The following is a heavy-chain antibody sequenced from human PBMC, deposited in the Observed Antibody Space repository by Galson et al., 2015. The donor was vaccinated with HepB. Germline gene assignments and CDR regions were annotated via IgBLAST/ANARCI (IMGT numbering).Heavy chain of an antibody. CDR1: GFTFSSYD. V-gene: IGHV3-13*01. D-gene: IGHD1-14*01. Sequence: LRLSCAASGFTFSSYDMHWVRQATGKVLEWVSGIGTAGDTYYSGSVKGQFTISRENAKNSLYLQMNSLRAGDTAVYYCARGGNPEAFDIWGQGTMVTVSS. CDR2: IGTAGDT. CDR3: ARGGNPEAFDI. J-gene: IGHJ3*02.